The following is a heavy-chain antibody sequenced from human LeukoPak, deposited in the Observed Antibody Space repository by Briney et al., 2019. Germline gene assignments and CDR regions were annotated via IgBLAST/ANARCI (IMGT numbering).Heavy chain of an antibody. CDR2: INHSGST. V-gene: IGHV4-39*01. Sequence: SETLSLTCTVSGGSISSSSYYWGWIRQPPGKGLEWIGEINHSGSTNYNPSLKSRVTISVDTSKNQFSLKLSSVTAADTAVYYCARQSRAFDIWGQGTMVTVSS. J-gene: IGHJ3*02. CDR1: GGSISSSSYY. CDR3: ARQSRAFDI.